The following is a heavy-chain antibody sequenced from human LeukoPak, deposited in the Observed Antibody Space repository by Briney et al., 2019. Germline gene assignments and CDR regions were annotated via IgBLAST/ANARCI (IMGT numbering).Heavy chain of an antibody. J-gene: IGHJ4*02. CDR2: INPDDEST. CDR1: GFTFRKYW. V-gene: IGHV3-74*01. D-gene: IGHD4-11*01. CDR3: ARVRGLPDY. Sequence: GGSLRLSCVASGFTFRKYWLHWVRHAPGKGLEWVSRINPDDESTSYADSVRGRFTISRDNAKNSLYLQMNSLRAEDTAVYYCARVRGLPDYWGQGTLVTVSS.